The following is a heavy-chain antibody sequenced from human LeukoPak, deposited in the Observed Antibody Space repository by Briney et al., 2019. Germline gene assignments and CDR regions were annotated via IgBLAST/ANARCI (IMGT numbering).Heavy chain of an antibody. D-gene: IGHD5-24*01. CDR2: IRFDVTTQ. V-gene: IGHV3-30*02. Sequence: GGSLRLSCAASGFIFSNYGMHWVRLSPDKGLECLTFIRFDVTTQYYAYSVRGRFTISRDNPKDTVSLQMYSLRAEDTGIYYCAKEGGDGSPFDYWGQGILVTVSS. CDR3: AKEGGDGSPFDY. J-gene: IGHJ4*02. CDR1: GFIFSNYG.